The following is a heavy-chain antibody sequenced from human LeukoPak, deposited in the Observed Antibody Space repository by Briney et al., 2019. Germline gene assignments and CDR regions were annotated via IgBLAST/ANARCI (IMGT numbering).Heavy chain of an antibody. Sequence: GASVKVSCKASGYTFTGYYMHWVRQAPGQGLEWMGWINPNSGGTNCGRVTMTRDTSISTAYMELSRLRSDDTAVYYCARGAWDTAMALDYWGQGTLVTASA. D-gene: IGHD5-18*01. CDR2: INPNSGGT. J-gene: IGHJ4*02. V-gene: IGHV1-2*02. CDR3: ARGAWDTAMALDY. CDR1: GYTFTGYY.